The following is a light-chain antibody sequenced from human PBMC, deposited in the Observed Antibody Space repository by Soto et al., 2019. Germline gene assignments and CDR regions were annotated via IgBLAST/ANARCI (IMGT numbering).Light chain of an antibody. CDR2: AAS. Sequence: DIQMTQSPSSLSASVGDSVTITCRASQSISSSLNWYQQKPGEAPKLLLYAASTLQSGVPSSFSGSGSGTDFTLAISSLQPEDFATYYCQQSYRTPRTFGQGTKVEIK. V-gene: IGKV1-39*01. J-gene: IGKJ1*01. CDR1: QSISSS. CDR3: QQSYRTPRT.